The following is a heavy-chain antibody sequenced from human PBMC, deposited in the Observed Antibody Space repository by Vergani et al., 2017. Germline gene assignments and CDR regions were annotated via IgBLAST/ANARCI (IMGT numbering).Heavy chain of an antibody. CDR2: FDPEDGET. CDR3: ARSFLGGTMASPPHRAFDI. CDR1: GYTLTELS. J-gene: IGHJ3*02. V-gene: IGHV1-24*01. Sequence: QVQLVQSGAEVKKPGASVKVSCKVSGYTLTELSMHWVRQAPGKGLEWMGGFDPEDGETIYAQKFQGRVTMTEDTSTDTAYMELSSLRSEDTAVYYCARSFLGGTMASPPHRAFDIWGQGTMVTVSS. D-gene: IGHD3-10*01.